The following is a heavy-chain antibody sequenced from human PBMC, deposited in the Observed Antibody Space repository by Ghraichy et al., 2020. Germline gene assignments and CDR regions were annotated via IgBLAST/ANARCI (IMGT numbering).Heavy chain of an antibody. CDR3: AREGIWPYSRSWYCGFDV. D-gene: IGHD6-13*01. V-gene: IGHV4-34*01. CDR2: VSRGGSA. Sequence: SQTLSLTCAVYGGSFSEYYWSWIRQPPGKGLEWIADVSRGGSANYNPSLQSRVTISIDTSKSQVSLRLNSVTAADTAVYYCAREGIWPYSRSWYCGFDVWGQGSLVTVSS. J-gene: IGHJ3*01. CDR1: GGSFSEYY.